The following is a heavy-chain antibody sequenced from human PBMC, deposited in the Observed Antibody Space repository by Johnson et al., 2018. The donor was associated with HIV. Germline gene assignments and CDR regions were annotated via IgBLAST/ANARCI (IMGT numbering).Heavy chain of an antibody. CDR1: GFTFSDHY. CDR2: IKSKTDGGTT. J-gene: IGHJ3*02. D-gene: IGHD3-3*01. Sequence: MLLVESGGGLVQPGGSLRLSCAASGFTFSDHYMDWVRQAPGKGLEWVGRIKSKTDGGTTDYAAPVKGRFTISRDDSKNTLYLQMNSLKTEDTAVYYCTSTARMTICGVVITQPDAFDIWGQGTMVTVSS. V-gene: IGHV3-15*01. CDR3: TSTARMTICGVVITQPDAFDI.